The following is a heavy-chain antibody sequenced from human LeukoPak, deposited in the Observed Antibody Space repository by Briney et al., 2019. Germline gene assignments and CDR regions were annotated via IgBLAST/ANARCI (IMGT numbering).Heavy chain of an antibody. Sequence: PGGSLRLSCAASGFTFSSYWMNWVRQAPGKGLERVANIKKDGSEKYYVDSVKGRFTISRDNAKNSLYLQMNSLRAADTAVYYCARDQDGGMDVWGQGTTVTVSS. J-gene: IGHJ6*02. CDR3: ARDQDGGMDV. V-gene: IGHV3-7*05. CDR1: GFTFSSYW. CDR2: IKKDGSEK.